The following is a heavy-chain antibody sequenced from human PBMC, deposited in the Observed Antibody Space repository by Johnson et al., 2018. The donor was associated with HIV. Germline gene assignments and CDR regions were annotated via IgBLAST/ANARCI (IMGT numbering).Heavy chain of an antibody. CDR2: IYSGGNT. CDR1: GFTVSNNY. V-gene: IGHV3-66*01. D-gene: IGHD3-10*02. CDR3: ARDLTYVISALDI. J-gene: IGHJ3*02. Sequence: VQLVESGGGLVQPGESLRLSCAASGFTVSNNYMHWVRQAPGKGLEWVSVIYSGGNTYYADSVKGRFIISRDNFKNTLYLQMNSLRAEDPAVYYCARDLTYVISALDIWGQGTVVTVSS.